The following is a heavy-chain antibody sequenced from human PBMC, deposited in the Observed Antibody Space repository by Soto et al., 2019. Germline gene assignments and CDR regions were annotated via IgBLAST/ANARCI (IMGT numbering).Heavy chain of an antibody. Sequence: SETLSLTCTVSCGSISSYYWSWIRQPPGKGLEWIGYIYYSGSTNYNPSLKSRVTISVDTSKNQFSLKLSSVTAADTAVYYCASHLAYCGGDCYPIYFQHWGQGTLVTVSS. J-gene: IGHJ1*01. D-gene: IGHD2-21*02. CDR2: IYYSGST. CDR3: ASHLAYCGGDCYPIYFQH. CDR1: CGSISSYY. V-gene: IGHV4-59*01.